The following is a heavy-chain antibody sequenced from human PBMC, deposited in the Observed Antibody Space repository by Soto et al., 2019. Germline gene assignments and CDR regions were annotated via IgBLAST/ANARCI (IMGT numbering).Heavy chain of an antibody. J-gene: IGHJ4*02. CDR1: GFTFSRYS. CDR3: ARAYTINDYIWGSYRRFDY. D-gene: IGHD3-16*02. Sequence: EVQLVESGGGLVKPGGSLRLSCAASGFTFSRYSMNWVRQAPGKGLEWVSSISGSSSYIYYADSVKGRFTISRDNAKNSLSLQMNSLRAEDTAVYYCARAYTINDYIWGSYRRFDYWGQGTLVTVSS. CDR2: ISGSSSYI. V-gene: IGHV3-21*01.